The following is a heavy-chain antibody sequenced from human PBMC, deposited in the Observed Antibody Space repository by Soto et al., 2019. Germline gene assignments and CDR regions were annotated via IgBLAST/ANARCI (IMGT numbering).Heavy chain of an antibody. CDR3: ARGPYGDPAPRLDP. Sequence: QVQLQESGPGLVKPSQTLPLTCTVSGASISGDGYSWSWIRQQPGKGLQWIGYIYYSGSTYYTPSLKGRLTISADMSKNQFSIELTSVTAADTAIYYCARGPYGDPAPRLDPWGQGALVTVSS. D-gene: IGHD4-17*01. J-gene: IGHJ5*02. CDR2: IYYSGST. CDR1: GASISGDGYS. V-gene: IGHV4-31*03.